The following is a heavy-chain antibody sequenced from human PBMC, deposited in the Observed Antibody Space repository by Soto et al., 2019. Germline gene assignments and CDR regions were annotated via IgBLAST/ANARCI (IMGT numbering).Heavy chain of an antibody. CDR3: ARLTSYDSSGYYGY. V-gene: IGHV3-21*01. CDR2: ISSSSSYI. CDR1: GFTFSSYS. J-gene: IGHJ4*02. D-gene: IGHD3-22*01. Sequence: EVQLVESGGGLVKPGGSLRLSCAASGFTFSSYSMNWVRQAPGKGLEWGSSISSSSSYIYYADSVEGRFTISRDNGKNSQSLQLNSLCAEEMAVYYCARLTSYDSSGYYGYWGQGTVVTVCS.